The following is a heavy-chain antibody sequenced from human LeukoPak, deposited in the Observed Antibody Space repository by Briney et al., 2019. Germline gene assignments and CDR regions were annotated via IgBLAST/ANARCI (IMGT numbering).Heavy chain of an antibody. CDR2: INHNSGGT. CDR3: AREDCSSTSCSYYFDY. Sequence: ASVKVSCKASGYTFTGYYMHWVRQAPGQGLEWMGWINHNSGGTNYAQKFQGRVTMTRDTSISTAYMELSRLRSDDTAVYYCAREDCSSTSCSYYFDYWGQGTLVTVSS. CDR1: GYTFTGYY. D-gene: IGHD2-2*01. J-gene: IGHJ4*02. V-gene: IGHV1-2*02.